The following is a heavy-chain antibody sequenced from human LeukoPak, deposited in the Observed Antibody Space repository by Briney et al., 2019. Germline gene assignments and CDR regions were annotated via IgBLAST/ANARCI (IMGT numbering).Heavy chain of an antibody. J-gene: IGHJ3*02. V-gene: IGHV1-46*01. Sequence: ASVKVSCKASGYTFTSYYMHWVRQAPGQGPEWMGIINPSGGSTSYAQKFQGRVTMTRDTSTSTVYMELSSLRSEDTAVYYCARDPLADTDAFDIWGQGTMVTVSS. CDR1: GYTFTSYY. CDR2: INPSGGST. CDR3: ARDPLADTDAFDI.